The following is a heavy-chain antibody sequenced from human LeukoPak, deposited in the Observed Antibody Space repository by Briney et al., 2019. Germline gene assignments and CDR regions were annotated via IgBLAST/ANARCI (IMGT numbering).Heavy chain of an antibody. CDR1: GYTFTSYG. CDR3: VRDAGWSGLDY. J-gene: IGHJ4*02. Sequence: GASVKVSCKASGYTFTSYGISWVRQAPGQGLEWVAHIKQDGSEKYYVDSVKGRFTISRDNAKNSLYLQMNSLRVEDTAVYYCVRDAGWSGLDYWGQGTLVSVSS. V-gene: IGHV3-7*04. D-gene: IGHD2-15*01. CDR2: IKQDGSEK.